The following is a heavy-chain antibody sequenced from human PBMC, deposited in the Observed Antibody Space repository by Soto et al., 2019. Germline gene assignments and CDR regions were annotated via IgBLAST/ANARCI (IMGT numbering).Heavy chain of an antibody. CDR2: INPNSGGT. CDR1: GYTFTGYY. V-gene: IGHV1-2*04. J-gene: IGHJ5*02. CDR3: ARDRAGGSWKFDP. D-gene: IGHD6-13*01. Sequence: GASVKVSCKASGYTFTGYYMHWVRQAPGQGLEWMGWINPNSGGTNYAQKFQGWVTMTRDTSISTAYMELSRLRSDDTAVYYCARDRAGGSWKFDPWGQGTLVTVSS.